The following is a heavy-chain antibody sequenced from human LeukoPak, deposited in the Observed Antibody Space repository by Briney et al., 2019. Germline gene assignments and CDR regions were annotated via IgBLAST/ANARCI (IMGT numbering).Heavy chain of an antibody. CDR1: GYTFTGYY. CDR2: VNPNSGGT. D-gene: IGHD4-17*01. J-gene: IGHJ6*03. Sequence: ASVKLSCKASGYTFTGYYMHWVRQPPGQGLEWKGWVNPNSGGTNYAQKFQGRVTMTRATSISTAYMELSRLRSDDTAVYYCAREDTEVTTSRYYYYYYMDVWGKGTTVTVSS. V-gene: IGHV1-2*02. CDR3: AREDTEVTTSRYYYYYYMDV.